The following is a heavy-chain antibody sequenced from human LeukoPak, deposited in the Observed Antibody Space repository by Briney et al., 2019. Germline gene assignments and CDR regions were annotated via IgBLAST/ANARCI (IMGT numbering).Heavy chain of an antibody. CDR3: ARLDDSSGYYSYFDY. J-gene: IGHJ4*02. CDR2: IYPGDSDT. V-gene: IGHV5-51*01. Sequence: RESPKISCKASGYSFTTYWIGCVRQMPGKGVEGMGIIYPGDSDTKYSPSSQGQVTITADKSISTAYLQWSSLKASDTAMYYCARLDDSSGYYSYFDYWGEGTLVSDCS. CDR1: GYSFTTYW. D-gene: IGHD3-22*01.